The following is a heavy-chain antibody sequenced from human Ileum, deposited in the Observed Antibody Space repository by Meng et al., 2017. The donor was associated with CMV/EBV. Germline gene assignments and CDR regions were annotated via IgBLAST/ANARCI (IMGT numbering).Heavy chain of an antibody. Sequence: SLKISCVGSGFPFSTYAMSWVRQAPGKGLEWVSGSSGGGANTYYADSVKGRFTISRDNSKNTVYLQMKSLRDDDTAIYYCANSHVSRFWEGLWHDWGQGTLVTVSS. CDR3: ANSHVSRFWEGLWHD. V-gene: IGHV3-23*01. CDR2: SSGGGANT. D-gene: IGHD3-3*01. CDR1: GFPFSTYA. J-gene: IGHJ4*02.